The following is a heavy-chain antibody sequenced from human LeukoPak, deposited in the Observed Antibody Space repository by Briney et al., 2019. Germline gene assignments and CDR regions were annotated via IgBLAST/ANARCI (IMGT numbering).Heavy chain of an antibody. D-gene: IGHD3-16*01. V-gene: IGHV4-4*09. CDR3: ARGLRTYFDY. CDR1: GGPISAYY. CDR2: TYSGTT. J-gene: IGHJ4*02. Sequence: SETLSLTCTVTGGPISAYYWNWIRKSPGKGLELIGTTYSGTTTYNPSLKSRVTISVDTSKNEFSLKLSSVSAADTAVYYCARGLRTYFDYWGQGSLVTVSS.